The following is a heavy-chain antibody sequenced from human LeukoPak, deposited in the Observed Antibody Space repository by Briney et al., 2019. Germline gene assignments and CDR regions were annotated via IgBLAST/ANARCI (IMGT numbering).Heavy chain of an antibody. Sequence: PGGSLRLSCALSGFTLSTYSMNCVRQAPGKGLEWVSSISSTSSYIYYADSVKGRFTMSRDNAKNSLYLQMNSLRAEDTAVYYWARDYDSSGYPSFYCGERSLVTVSS. D-gene: IGHD3-22*01. V-gene: IGHV3-21*06. CDR2: ISSTSSYI. CDR3: ARDYDSSGYPSFY. J-gene: IGHJ4*02. CDR1: GFTLSTYS.